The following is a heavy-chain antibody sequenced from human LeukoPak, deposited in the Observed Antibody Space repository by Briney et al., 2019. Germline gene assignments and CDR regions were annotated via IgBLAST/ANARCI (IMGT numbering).Heavy chain of an antibody. CDR3: ARDEQTYYYDSSGYYDY. CDR2: TYYRSKWYN. Sequence: SQTLPLTCAISGDSVSSNSAAWNWIRQSPSRGLGWLGRTYYRSKWYNDYAVSVKSRITINPDTSKNQFSLKLSSVTAADTAVYYCARDEQTYYYDSSGYYDYWGQGTLVTVSS. J-gene: IGHJ4*02. CDR1: GDSVSSNSAA. D-gene: IGHD3-22*01. V-gene: IGHV6-1*01.